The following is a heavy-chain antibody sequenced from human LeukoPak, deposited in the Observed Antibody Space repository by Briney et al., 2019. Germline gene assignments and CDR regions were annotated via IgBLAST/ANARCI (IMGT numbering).Heavy chain of an antibody. CDR1: GFTFSTYS. J-gene: IGHJ3*02. Sequence: GGSLRLSCTGSGFTFSTYSMNWVRQAPGKGLEWVSSISSSSSYIYYADSVKGRFTIYRDNSKNTLYLQMNSLGGEDTAVYYCAKGRWGLTINNFDIWGQGKMVTVSS. CDR2: ISSSSSYI. V-gene: IGHV3-21*04. D-gene: IGHD3-9*01. CDR3: AKGRWGLTINNFDI.